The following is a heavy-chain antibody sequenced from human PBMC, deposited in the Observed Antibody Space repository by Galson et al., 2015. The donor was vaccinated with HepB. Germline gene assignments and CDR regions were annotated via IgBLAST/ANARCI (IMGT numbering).Heavy chain of an antibody. D-gene: IGHD6-13*01. J-gene: IGHJ6*02. CDR1: GFTFSSYA. V-gene: IGHV3-30-3*01. CDR2: ISYDGSNK. CDR3: ARAEAGYSSSWTRGEDYYGMDV. Sequence: SLRLSCAASGFTFSSYAMHWVRQAPGKGLEWVAVISYDGSNKYYADSVKGRFTISRDNSKNTLYLQMNSLRAEDTAVYYCARAEAGYSSSWTRGEDYYGMDVWGQGTTVTVSS.